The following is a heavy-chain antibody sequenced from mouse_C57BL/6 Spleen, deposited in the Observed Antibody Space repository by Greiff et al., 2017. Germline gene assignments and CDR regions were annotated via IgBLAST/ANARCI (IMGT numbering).Heavy chain of an antibody. CDR3: ARKGNGNYVGVFAY. V-gene: IGHV5-4*01. D-gene: IGHD2-1*01. CDR1: GFTFSSYA. CDR2: ISDGGSYT. Sequence: DVHLVESGGGLVKPGGSLKLSCAASGFTFSSYAMSWVRQTPEKRLEWVATISDGGSYTYYPDNVKGRFTISRDNAKNNLYLQMSHLKSEDTAMYYCARKGNGNYVGVFAYWGQGTLVTVAA. J-gene: IGHJ3*01.